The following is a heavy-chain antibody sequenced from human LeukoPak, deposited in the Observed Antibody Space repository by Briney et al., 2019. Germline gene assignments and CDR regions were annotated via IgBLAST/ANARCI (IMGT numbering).Heavy chain of an antibody. V-gene: IGHV4-39*07. CDR1: GGSISSSSYY. CDR2: IYYSGST. Sequence: SETLSLTCTVSGGSISSSSYYWGWIRQPPGKGLEWIGSIYYSGSTYYNPSLKSRVTISVDTSKNQFSLKLSSVTAADTAVYYCARDPSGMAVAGLDYWGQGTLVTVS. CDR3: ARDPSGMAVAGLDY. D-gene: IGHD6-19*01. J-gene: IGHJ4*02.